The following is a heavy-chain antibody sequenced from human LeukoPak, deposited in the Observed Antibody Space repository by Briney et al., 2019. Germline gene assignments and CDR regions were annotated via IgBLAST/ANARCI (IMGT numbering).Heavy chain of an antibody. CDR3: ARLELNTYYYDSSGYYLGY. Sequence: GESLKISCKGSGYSFTSYWIGWVRQMPGKGLEWMGIIYPGDSDTRYSPSFQGQVTISADKSISTAYLQWSSLKASDTAMYYCARLELNTYYYDSSGYYLGYWGQGTLVTVSS. V-gene: IGHV5-51*01. J-gene: IGHJ4*02. D-gene: IGHD3-22*01. CDR2: IYPGDSDT. CDR1: GYSFTSYW.